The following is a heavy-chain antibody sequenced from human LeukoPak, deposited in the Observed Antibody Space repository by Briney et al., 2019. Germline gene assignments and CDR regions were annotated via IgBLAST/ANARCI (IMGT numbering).Heavy chain of an antibody. CDR3: ARDAARWLQLPPPNLGNYYYMDV. CDR2: IIPIFGTA. D-gene: IGHD5-24*01. V-gene: IGHV1-69*05. CDR1: GGTFTSYA. Sequence: SVKVSCKTSGGTFTSYAITWVRQAPGQGLEWMGGIIPIFGTANYAQKFQGRVTITTDESTSTAYMELSSLRSEDTAVYYCARDAARWLQLPPPNLGNYYYMDVWGKGTTVTVSS. J-gene: IGHJ6*03.